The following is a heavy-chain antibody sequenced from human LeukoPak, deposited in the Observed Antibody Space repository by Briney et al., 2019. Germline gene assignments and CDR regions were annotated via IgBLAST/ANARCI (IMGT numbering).Heavy chain of an antibody. J-gene: IGHJ6*02. Sequence: GGTLRLSCAASGGALSSHWRSWVRQVPGRGPEWVANVNRDGSETYYLDSVKGRSTISKSNPKNPLYLQLNSLRAEDTALYHCARNNGMHLWGQGPTVIVSS. CDR2: VNRDGSET. CDR1: GGALSSHW. V-gene: IGHV3-7*03. CDR3: ARNNGMHL.